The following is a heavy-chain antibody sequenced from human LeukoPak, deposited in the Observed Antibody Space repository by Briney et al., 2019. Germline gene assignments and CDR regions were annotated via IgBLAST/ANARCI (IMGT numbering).Heavy chain of an antibody. CDR1: GGHFSSYG. J-gene: IGHJ4*02. CDR3: AIRTSRGGSGSSYFDS. D-gene: IGHD3-10*01. Sequence: ASVKVSCKASGGHFSSYGISWVRQAPGQGPEWMGWMNPNSGNTAYAQNFQGRVIMTRNTSISTAYMELSSLRFEDTAVFYCAIRTSRGGSGSSYFDSWGQGTLVTVSS. V-gene: IGHV1-8*01. CDR2: MNPNSGNT.